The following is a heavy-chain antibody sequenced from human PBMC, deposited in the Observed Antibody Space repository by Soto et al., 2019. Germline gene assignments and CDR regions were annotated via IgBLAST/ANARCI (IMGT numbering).Heavy chain of an antibody. CDR3: ARRHREVPALIGDYFDY. J-gene: IGHJ4*02. Sequence: QVQLVESGGGVVQPGKSLTLSCAASGFTFSSFAMHWVRQPPGKGLEWVAVVSFAGNRQYFSDSVKGRFTISRDNSKNTVSLHMTSLRDDDSALYYCARRHREVPALIGDYFDYWGQGTLVTVSS. CDR2: VSFAGNRQ. CDR1: GFTFSSFA. V-gene: IGHV3-30*04. D-gene: IGHD2-2*01.